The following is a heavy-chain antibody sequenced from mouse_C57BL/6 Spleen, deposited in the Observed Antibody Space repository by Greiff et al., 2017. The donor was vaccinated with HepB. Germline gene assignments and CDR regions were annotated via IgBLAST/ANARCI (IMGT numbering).Heavy chain of an antibody. CDR2: IHPNSGST. V-gene: IGHV1-64*01. J-gene: IGHJ4*01. CDR3: ARGTYDGYYVGAMDY. D-gene: IGHD2-3*01. Sequence: VQLQQPGAELVKPGASVKLSCKASGYTFTSYWMHWVKQRPGQGLEWIGMIHPNSGSTNYNEKFKSKATLTVDKSSSTAYMQLSSLTSEDSAVYYCARGTYDGYYVGAMDYWGQGTSVTVSS. CDR1: GYTFTSYW.